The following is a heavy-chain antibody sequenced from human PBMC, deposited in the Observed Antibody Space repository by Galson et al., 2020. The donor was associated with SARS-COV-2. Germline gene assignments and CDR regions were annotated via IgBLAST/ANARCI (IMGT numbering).Heavy chain of an antibody. CDR2: ISYDGSNK. CDR1: GFTFSSYA. CDR3: AGEHSSPYYMDV. V-gene: IGHV3-30-3*01. D-gene: IGHD6-13*01. J-gene: IGHJ6*03. Sequence: GESLKISCAASGFTFSSYAMHWVRQAPGKGLEWVAVISYDGSNKYYADSVKGRFTISRDNSKNTLYLQMNSLRAEDTAVYYCAGEHSSPYYMDVWGKGTTVTVSS.